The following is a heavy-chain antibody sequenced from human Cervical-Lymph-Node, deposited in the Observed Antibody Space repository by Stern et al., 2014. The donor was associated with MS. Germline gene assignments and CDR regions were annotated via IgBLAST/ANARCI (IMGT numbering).Heavy chain of an antibody. CDR3: AVTPGTNWFDP. Sequence: QVQLQESGPGLVKPSQTLSLTCTVSGGSISSDDYYWTWIRQHPGKGLEWIGYIHYTGNTYYDPSLKSRVSLSLDTSKNQFSLKMKSVTAADTAVYYCAVTPGTNWFDPWGQGTLVTVSS. V-gene: IGHV4-31*03. CDR1: GGSISSDDYY. D-gene: IGHD2-21*02. CDR2: IHYTGNT. J-gene: IGHJ5*02.